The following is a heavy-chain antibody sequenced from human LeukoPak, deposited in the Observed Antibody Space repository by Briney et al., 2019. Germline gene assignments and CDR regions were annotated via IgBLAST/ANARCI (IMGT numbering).Heavy chain of an antibody. J-gene: IGHJ3*02. V-gene: IGHV3-30*03. Sequence: GGSLRLSCAASGFTFTNYGMHWVRQAPGKGLEWVAVISFDGRNTYYADSVKGRFTISRDNAKNSLYLQMNSLRAEDTAVYYCARAQYQLLMNAFDIWGQGTMVTVSS. D-gene: IGHD2-2*01. CDR3: ARAQYQLLMNAFDI. CDR1: GFTFTNYG. CDR2: ISFDGRNT.